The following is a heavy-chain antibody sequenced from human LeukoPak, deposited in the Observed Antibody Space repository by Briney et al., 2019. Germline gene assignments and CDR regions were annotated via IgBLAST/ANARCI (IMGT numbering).Heavy chain of an antibody. Sequence: SETLSLTCTVSGGSISSSSYYWGWIRQPPGKGLEWIGCISYSGSTYNNPSLKSRVTISVDTSKNQFSLKLSSVTAADTAVYYCARGLGDSSGYSFDYWGQGTLVTVSS. J-gene: IGHJ4*02. CDR1: GGSISSSSYY. CDR2: ISYSGST. D-gene: IGHD3-22*01. V-gene: IGHV4-39*07. CDR3: ARGLGDSSGYSFDY.